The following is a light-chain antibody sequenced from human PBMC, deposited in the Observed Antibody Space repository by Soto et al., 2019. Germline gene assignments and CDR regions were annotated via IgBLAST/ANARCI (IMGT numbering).Light chain of an antibody. CDR2: AAS. CDR3: HKYNTVPWT. Sequence: DTQISQSPSSLSASIGDRVTITCRVSQDIKKYVAWYQQKPGKVPELLIYAASALHSGVPSRFSGSGSGTEFTLTITSLQPEDVATYYCHKYNTVPWTFGQGTKVEI. J-gene: IGKJ1*01. V-gene: IGKV1-27*01. CDR1: QDIKKY.